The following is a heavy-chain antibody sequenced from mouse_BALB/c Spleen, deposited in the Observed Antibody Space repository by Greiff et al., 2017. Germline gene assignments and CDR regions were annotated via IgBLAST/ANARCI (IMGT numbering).Heavy chain of an antibody. CDR2: ISYDGSN. V-gene: IGHV3-6*02. CDR3: ARIDGPY. J-gene: IGHJ3*01. D-gene: IGHD2-3*01. CDR1: GYSITSGYY. Sequence: EVKLQESGPGLVKPSQSLSLTCSVTGYSITSGYYWNWIRQFPGNKLEWMGYISYDGSNNYNPSLKNRISITRDTSKNQFFLKLNSVTTEDTATYYCARIDGPYWGQGTLVTVSA.